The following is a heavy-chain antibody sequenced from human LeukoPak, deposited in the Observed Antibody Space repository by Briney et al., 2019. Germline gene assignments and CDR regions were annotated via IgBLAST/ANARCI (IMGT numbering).Heavy chain of an antibody. CDR1: GFTFSSYA. CDR3: AKDYDILTGYYNTRYYFDY. D-gene: IGHD3-9*01. J-gene: IGHJ4*02. CDR2: ISGSGGST. Sequence: QSGGSLRLSCAASGFTFSSYAMSWVRQAPGKGLEWVSAISGSGGSTYYADSVKGRFTISRDNSKNTLYLQMNSLRAEDTAVYYCAKDYDILTGYYNTRYYFDYWGQGTLVTVSS. V-gene: IGHV3-23*01.